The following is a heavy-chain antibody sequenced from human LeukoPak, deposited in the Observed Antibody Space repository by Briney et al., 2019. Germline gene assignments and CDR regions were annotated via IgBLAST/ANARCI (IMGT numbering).Heavy chain of an antibody. CDR3: ARTTMYFDY. CDR1: GFTFSNHW. CDR2: ISSSGSTI. J-gene: IGHJ4*02. D-gene: IGHD4/OR15-4a*01. V-gene: IGHV3-11*01. Sequence: PGGSLRLSCAASGFTFSNHWMSWVRQAPGKGLEWVSYISSSGSTIYYADSVKGRFTISRDNAKNSLYLQMNSLRAEDTAVYYCARTTMYFDYWGQGTLVTVSS.